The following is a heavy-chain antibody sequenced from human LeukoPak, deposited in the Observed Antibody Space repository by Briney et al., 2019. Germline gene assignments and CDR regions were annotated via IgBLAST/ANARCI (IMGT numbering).Heavy chain of an antibody. Sequence: ASVKVSCKASGGTFSSYAISWVRQAPGQGLEWMGGIIPIFGTANYAQKFQGRVTITTDESTSTAYMELSSLRSEDTAVYYCATSGSADYYYMDVWGKGTTATVSS. CDR3: ATSGSADYYYMDV. V-gene: IGHV1-69*05. CDR1: GGTFSSYA. CDR2: IIPIFGTA. J-gene: IGHJ6*03.